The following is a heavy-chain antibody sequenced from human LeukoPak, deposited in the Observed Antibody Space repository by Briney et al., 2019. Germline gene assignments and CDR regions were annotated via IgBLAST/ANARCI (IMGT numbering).Heavy chain of an antibody. CDR1: GFTLSAYW. V-gene: IGHV3-74*01. CDR2: INSDGSTT. D-gene: IGHD6-13*01. CDR3: ARRMGSSWYYFDY. Sequence: GGSLRLSCAASGFTLSAYWMHWVRQAPGKGLVWVSRINSDGSTTTYADSVKGRFTISRDNAKNSLYLQMNSLRADDTAVYYCARRMGSSWYYFDYWGQGTLVTVSS. J-gene: IGHJ4*02.